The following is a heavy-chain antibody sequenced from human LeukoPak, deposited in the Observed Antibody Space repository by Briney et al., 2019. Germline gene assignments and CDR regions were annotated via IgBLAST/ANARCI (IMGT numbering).Heavy chain of an antibody. J-gene: IGHJ4*02. Sequence: PGGSLRLSCAASGFTFSSYGMHWVRQAPGKGLEWVAVIWYDGSNKYYADSVKGRFTISRDNSKNTLYLQMNSLRAEDTAVYYCAGYSGYDLADYFDYWGQGTLVIVSS. CDR2: IWYDGSNK. D-gene: IGHD5-12*01. CDR1: GFTFSSYG. V-gene: IGHV3-33*01. CDR3: AGYSGYDLADYFDY.